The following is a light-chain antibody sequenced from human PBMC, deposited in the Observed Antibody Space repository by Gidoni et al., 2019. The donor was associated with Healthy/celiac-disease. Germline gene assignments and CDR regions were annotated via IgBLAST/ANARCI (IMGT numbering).Light chain of an antibody. CDR1: QSVSSN. CDR3: EQYNNWPPLT. J-gene: IGKJ4*01. V-gene: IGKV3-15*01. CDR2: GAS. Sequence: EIVMTQSPATLSVSPGERATLSCRASQSVSSNLAWYQQKPGQAPRGLIYGASTRATGIPARFSGSGSGTEFTLTISRLQSEDFAVYYCEQYNNWPPLTLGGGTKVEIK.